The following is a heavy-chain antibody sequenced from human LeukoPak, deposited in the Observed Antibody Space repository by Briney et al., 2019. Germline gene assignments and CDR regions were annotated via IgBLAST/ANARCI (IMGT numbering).Heavy chain of an antibody. CDR1: GFTFITYS. Sequence: GGSLRLSCAASGFTFITYSMNWVRQAPGKGLEWVSYISSSSTTIYYADSVKGRFTISRDNAKNSLYLQMSSLRAEDTAVYYCARDLQIAARQGSYFDYWGQGTLVTVSP. CDR2: ISSSSTTI. CDR3: ARDLQIAARQGSYFDY. V-gene: IGHV3-48*01. D-gene: IGHD6-6*01. J-gene: IGHJ4*02.